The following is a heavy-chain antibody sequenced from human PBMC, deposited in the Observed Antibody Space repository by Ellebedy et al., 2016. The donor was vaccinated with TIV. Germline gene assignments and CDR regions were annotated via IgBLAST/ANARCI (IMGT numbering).Heavy chain of an antibody. Sequence: ASVKVSCXVSGGTFSSYAISWVRQAPGQGLEWMGGIILIFGTANYAQMFQGRVTITADESTSTVYMELSSLRSEDTAVYFCARASDAATMYFYYYRMDVWGQGTTVTVSS. CDR2: IILIFGTA. CDR1: GGTFSSYA. J-gene: IGHJ6*02. D-gene: IGHD5-12*01. V-gene: IGHV1-69*13. CDR3: ARASDAATMYFYYYRMDV.